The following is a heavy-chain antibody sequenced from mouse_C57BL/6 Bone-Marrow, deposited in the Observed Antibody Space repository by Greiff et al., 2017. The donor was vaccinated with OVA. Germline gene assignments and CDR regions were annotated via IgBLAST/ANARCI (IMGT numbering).Heavy chain of an antibody. J-gene: IGHJ2*01. CDR2: ISYDGSN. D-gene: IGHD1-1*01. Sequence: ESGPGLVKPSQSLSLTCSVPGYSITSGYYWNWIRQFPGNKLEWMGYISYDGSNNYNPSLKNRISITRDTSKNQFFLKLNSVTTEDTATYYCARADYGSSRFDYWGQGTTLTVSS. CDR1: GYSITSGYY. CDR3: ARADYGSSRFDY. V-gene: IGHV3-6*01.